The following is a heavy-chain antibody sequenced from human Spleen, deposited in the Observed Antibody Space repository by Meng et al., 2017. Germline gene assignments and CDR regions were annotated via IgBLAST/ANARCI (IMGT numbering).Heavy chain of an antibody. J-gene: IGHJ4*02. V-gene: IGHV4-34*01. CDR1: GGSFSGYY. CDR3: ARVAYYDSSGYHAPIDF. D-gene: IGHD3-22*01. Sequence: QVQLHQGGAGLLKPSETLSLTCAVYGGSFSGYYWSWIRQPPGKGLEWIGEINHSGSTNYIPSLKGRVTISVDTSKNQFSLNLSSVTAADTAVYYCARVAYYDSSGYHAPIDFWGQGTLVTVSS. CDR2: INHSGST.